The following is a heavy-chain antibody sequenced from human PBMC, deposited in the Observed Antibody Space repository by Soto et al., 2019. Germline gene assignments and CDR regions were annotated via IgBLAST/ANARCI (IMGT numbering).Heavy chain of an antibody. D-gene: IGHD1-20*01. CDR3: ARGYNWNHNWFDP. V-gene: IGHV1-69*13. CDR1: GGTFSSYA. Sequence: SVKVSCKASGGTFSSYAISWVRQAPGQGLEWMGGIIPIFGTANYAQKFQGRVTITADESTSTAYMELSSLRSEDTAVYYCARGYNWNHNWFDPWGQGTLVTVSS. CDR2: IIPIFGTA. J-gene: IGHJ5*02.